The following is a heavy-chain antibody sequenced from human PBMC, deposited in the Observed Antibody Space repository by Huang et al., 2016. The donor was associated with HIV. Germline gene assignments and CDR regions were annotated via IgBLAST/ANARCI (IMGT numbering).Heavy chain of an antibody. CDR2: ISSSDNSI. Sequence: QVQLVESGGGLVKPGGSLRLSCAASGFTFSDDYMSWIRQTPGKGLEWISYISSSDNSIYYADSVKGRFTISRDDAKNSLYLQMNSLRADDTAVYYCARRSAFYRLDYWGQGTLVTVSS. D-gene: IGHD3-10*01. J-gene: IGHJ4*02. V-gene: IGHV3-11*01. CDR3: ARRSAFYRLDY. CDR1: GFTFSDDY.